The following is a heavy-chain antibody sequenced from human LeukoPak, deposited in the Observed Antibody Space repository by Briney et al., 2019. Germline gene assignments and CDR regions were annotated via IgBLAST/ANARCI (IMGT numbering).Heavy chain of an antibody. CDR2: VNPNSGGT. CDR3: ARRPSSGAGEAFDY. V-gene: IGHV1-2*02. D-gene: IGHD6-19*01. J-gene: IGHJ4*02. Sequence: ASVKVSCKASGYTFTGYYIHWVRQAPGQGLEWMGWVNPNSGGTNYAQTFQGRVTMARDTSISTAYMELSRLRSDDTAVYYCARRPSSGAGEAFDYWGQGTLVTVSS. CDR1: GYTFTGYY.